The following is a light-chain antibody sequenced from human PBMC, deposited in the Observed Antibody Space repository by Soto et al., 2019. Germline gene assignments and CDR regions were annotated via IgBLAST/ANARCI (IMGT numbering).Light chain of an antibody. V-gene: IGLV2-23*03. Sequence: QSVLTQPASVSGSPGQSITISCTGTSSDVGSYNLVSWYQQHPGKAPKLMIYEGSKRPSGVSNRFSGSKSVNTASLTISGLQAEDEADYYCCSYAGSSTFWVFGGGTKLTVL. CDR1: SSDVGSYNL. J-gene: IGLJ3*02. CDR3: CSYAGSSTFWV. CDR2: EGS.